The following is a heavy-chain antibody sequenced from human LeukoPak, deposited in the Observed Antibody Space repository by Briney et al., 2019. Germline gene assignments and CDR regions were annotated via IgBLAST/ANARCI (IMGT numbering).Heavy chain of an antibody. J-gene: IGHJ5*02. CDR2: INPSGGST. CDR3: ARGTITIFGVRTGFDP. CDR1: GYTFTSYY. Sequence: ASVKVSCKASGYTFTSYYMHWVRQAPGQGLECMGIINPSGGSTSYAQKFQGRVTMTRDTSTSTVYMELSSLRSEDTAVYYCARGTITIFGVRTGFDPWGQGTLVTVSS. V-gene: IGHV1-46*03. D-gene: IGHD3-3*01.